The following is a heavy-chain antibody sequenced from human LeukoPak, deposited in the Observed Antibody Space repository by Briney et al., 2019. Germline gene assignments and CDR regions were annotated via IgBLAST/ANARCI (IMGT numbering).Heavy chain of an antibody. CDR3: ARVGGVPLGAFDI. D-gene: IGHD3-16*01. J-gene: IGHJ3*02. CDR1: GGSISSYY. Sequence: SETLSLTCTASGGSISSYYWSWIRQPPGKGLEWIGYMYNSGSTRSTNYNPSLKSRVTLSVDTSKNQFSLKLTSVTAADTAVYYCARVGGVPLGAFDIWGQGTMVTASS. V-gene: IGHV4-59*01. CDR2: MYNSGSTRST.